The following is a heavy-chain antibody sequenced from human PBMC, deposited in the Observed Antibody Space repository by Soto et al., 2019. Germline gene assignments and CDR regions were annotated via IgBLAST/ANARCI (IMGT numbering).Heavy chain of an antibody. J-gene: IGHJ6*02. Sequence: QVQLVESGGGVVQSGRSLRLSCAASGFTFSSYAMHWVRQAPGKGLEWVAVISYDGSNKYYADSVKGRFTISRDNSKNTLYLQMNSLRAEDTAVYYCAVLAKVYGMDVWGQGTTVTVSS. CDR3: AVLAKVYGMDV. CDR2: ISYDGSNK. V-gene: IGHV3-30-3*01. CDR1: GFTFSSYA.